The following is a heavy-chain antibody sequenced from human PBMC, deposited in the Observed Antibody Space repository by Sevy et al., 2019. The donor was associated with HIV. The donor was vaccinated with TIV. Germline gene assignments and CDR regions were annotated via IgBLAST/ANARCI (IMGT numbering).Heavy chain of an antibody. CDR3: AKDFGSTSNIWFGELFPFDP. V-gene: IGHV3-23*01. CDR2: ISGSGGST. CDR1: GFTFSSYA. Sequence: GGSLRLSCAASGFTFSSYAMSWVRQAPGKGLEWVSAISGSGGSTYYADSLKGRFTISRDNSKNTLYLQMNSLRAEDTAVYYCAKDFGSTSNIWFGELFPFDPWGQGTLVTVSS. D-gene: IGHD3-10*01. J-gene: IGHJ5*02.